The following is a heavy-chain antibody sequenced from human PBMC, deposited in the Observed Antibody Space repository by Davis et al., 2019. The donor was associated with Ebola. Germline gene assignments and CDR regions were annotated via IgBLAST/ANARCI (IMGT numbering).Heavy chain of an antibody. V-gene: IGHV1-18*01. D-gene: IGHD3-22*01. CDR2: ISGYNGNI. CDR1: GYTFTNYG. CDR3: ARDIVRGFYYDSETPDVFDV. Sequence: ASVKVSCKASGYTFTNYGISWVRQAPGRGLEWMGWISGYNGNINYAQKFQGRVTMTTDTSTSTAYLELGSLRSDDAAVYYCARDIVRGFYYDSETPDVFDVWGQGTMVTVSS. J-gene: IGHJ3*01.